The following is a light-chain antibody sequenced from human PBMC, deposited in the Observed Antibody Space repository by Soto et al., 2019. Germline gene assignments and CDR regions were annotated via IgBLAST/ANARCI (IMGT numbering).Light chain of an antibody. J-gene: IGKJ3*01. V-gene: IGKV3-11*01. Sequence: EIVVTQSPATLSLSPGERATLSCRASQSISSYLAWYQQKPGQAPRLLIYDASNRATGIPARFSGSGSGTDFTLTISSLEPEDSAVYYCQQRSNWPLTFGPGTKVDIK. CDR2: DAS. CDR1: QSISSY. CDR3: QQRSNWPLT.